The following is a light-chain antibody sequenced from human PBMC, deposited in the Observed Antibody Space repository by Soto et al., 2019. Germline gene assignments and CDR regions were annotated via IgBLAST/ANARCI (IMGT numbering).Light chain of an antibody. J-gene: IGLJ1*01. V-gene: IGLV2-14*03. Sequence: QPVLTQPASVSGSPGQKITISCTGNSSDVGGYAYVSWYQLHPGKAPKLMIFHVSNRPSGVSYSYSGSKSVNTASLSISGLQAEDEADYFCSSYSVSTAYLFGTGTKVTVL. CDR2: HVS. CDR3: SSYSVSTAYL. CDR1: SSDVGGYAY.